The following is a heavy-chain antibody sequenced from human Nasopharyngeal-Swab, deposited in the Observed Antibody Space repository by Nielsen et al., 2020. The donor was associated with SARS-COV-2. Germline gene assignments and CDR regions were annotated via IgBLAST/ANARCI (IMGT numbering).Heavy chain of an antibody. D-gene: IGHD4-17*01. J-gene: IGHJ4*02. CDR3: ARVPSDYGDPAGFDY. V-gene: IGHV4-39*02. CDR1: GGSISSSSYY. Sequence: SETLSFTCTVSGGSISSSSYYWGWIRQPPGKGLEWIGYIYYSGSTYYNPSLESRVSMSVDTSKNHFSLKVSSVTAADTAVYYCARVPSDYGDPAGFDYWGQGILVTVSS. CDR2: IYYSGST.